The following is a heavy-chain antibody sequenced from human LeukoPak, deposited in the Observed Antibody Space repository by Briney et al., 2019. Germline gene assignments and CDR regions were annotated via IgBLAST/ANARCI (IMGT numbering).Heavy chain of an antibody. J-gene: IGHJ3*02. CDR2: IFYSGST. V-gene: IGHV4-38-2*02. D-gene: IGHD3-10*01. CDR3: AKSNGYGLVDI. Sequence: SETLSLTCNVSGYSISSGYYWGWIRQPPGKGLEWIGNIFYSGSTYYSPSLKSRVTISLDMSRNQFSLKLNSVTAADTAVYYCAKSNGYGLVDIWGQGTMVTVSS. CDR1: GYSISSGYY.